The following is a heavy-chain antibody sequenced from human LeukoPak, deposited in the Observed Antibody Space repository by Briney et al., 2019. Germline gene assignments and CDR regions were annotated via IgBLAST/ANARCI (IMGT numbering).Heavy chain of an antibody. CDR2: ISYDGSNK. CDR1: GFTFSSYA. J-gene: IGHJ4*02. Sequence: PGGSLRLSCAASGFTFSSYAMHWVRQAPGKGLEWVAVISYDGSNKYYADSVKGRFTISRDNSKNTLYLQMNSLRAEDTAVYYCAKDSPPGPLDYWGQGTLVTVSS. V-gene: IGHV3-30-3*01. CDR3: AKDSPPGPLDY.